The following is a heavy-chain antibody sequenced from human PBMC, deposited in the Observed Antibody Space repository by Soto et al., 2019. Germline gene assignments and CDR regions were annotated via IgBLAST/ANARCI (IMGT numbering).Heavy chain of an antibody. CDR3: ARGRHWFGP. CDR1: GISITSYY. J-gene: IGHJ5*02. Sequence: SATLSLTCPVSGISITSYYWNWFRQSPGKGLEWIGQISDRGDINYNPPLESRVAISTDTSKNQVSLTLTAVNAADTAVYFCARGRHWFGPWGQGTLVPVSS. CDR2: ISDRGDI. V-gene: IGHV4-59*08.